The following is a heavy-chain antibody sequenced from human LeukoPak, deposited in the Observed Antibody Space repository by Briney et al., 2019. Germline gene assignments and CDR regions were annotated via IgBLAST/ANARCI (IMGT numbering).Heavy chain of an antibody. CDR3: TTELYYDSSGPPAFDI. CDR1: GFTFSNAW. J-gene: IGHJ3*02. V-gene: IGHV3-15*01. Sequence: GGSLRLSCAASGFTFSNAWMSWVRQAPGKGLEWVGRIKSKTDGGTTDYAAPVKCRFTISRDDSKNTLYLQMNSLKTEDTAVYYCTTELYYDSSGPPAFDIWGQGIMVTVSS. CDR2: IKSKTDGGTT. D-gene: IGHD3-22*01.